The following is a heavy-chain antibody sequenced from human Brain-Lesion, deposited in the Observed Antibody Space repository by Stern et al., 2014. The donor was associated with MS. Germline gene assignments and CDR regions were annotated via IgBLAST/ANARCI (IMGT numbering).Heavy chain of an antibody. Sequence: VQLVESGPGLVKPSPTLSLTCTVSGGSISSSGYYWSWIRQPADNGLEWIGRIHDGGSTYHTPPRKGRVTISRDTAKTQFSLKLPSVTAADTAVYYCATTRWDLFTWNWFDPWGQGTLVTVSS. CDR3: ATTRWDLFTWNWFDP. CDR1: GGSISSSGYY. D-gene: IGHD1-26*01. CDR2: IHDGGST. V-gene: IGHV4-61*02. J-gene: IGHJ5*02.